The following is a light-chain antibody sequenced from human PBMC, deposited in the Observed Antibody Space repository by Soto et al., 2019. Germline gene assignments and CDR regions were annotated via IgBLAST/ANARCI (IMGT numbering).Light chain of an antibody. CDR1: QRLLHSNGYNY. Sequence: DSVMTQSPLSLPVSPGEPASSSCRSSQRLLHSNGYNYLDWYLQKPGQSPQLLIYLGSSRASGVPDRFSGGGSGTDFTLKISRVEAEDVGIYYCMQALQTPPTFGQGTKVDIK. CDR3: MQALQTPPT. V-gene: IGKV2-28*01. J-gene: IGKJ1*01. CDR2: LGS.